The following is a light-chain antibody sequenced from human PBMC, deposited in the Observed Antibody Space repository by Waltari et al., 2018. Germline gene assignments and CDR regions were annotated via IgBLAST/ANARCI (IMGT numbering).Light chain of an antibody. V-gene: IGLV2-14*03. Sequence: QSALTHPAAAAGPPGQSLTTPFTGTCRDVGTYHSVSWYHDRTGQGPKVIIYDVSDRPAGVSARFSGSKSGNTASLTISGLQAEDEADYYCSSQSSDDVVLFGGGTKVTVL. J-gene: IGLJ3*02. CDR2: DVS. CDR3: SSQSSDDVVL. CDR1: CRDVGTYHS.